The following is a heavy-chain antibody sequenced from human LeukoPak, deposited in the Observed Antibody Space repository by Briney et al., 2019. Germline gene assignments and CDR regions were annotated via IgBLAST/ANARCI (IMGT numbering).Heavy chain of an antibody. V-gene: IGHV3-23*01. CDR2: ISGSGGST. J-gene: IGHJ4*02. CDR1: GFTFSSYA. CDR3: AKETYYYDSSGYSDVATFDY. D-gene: IGHD3-22*01. Sequence: GGSLRLSCAASGFTFSSYAMSWVRQAPWKGLEWVSAISGSGGSTYYADSVKGRFTISRDNSKNTLYLQMNSLRAEDTAVYYCAKETYYYDSSGYSDVATFDYWGQGTLVTVSS.